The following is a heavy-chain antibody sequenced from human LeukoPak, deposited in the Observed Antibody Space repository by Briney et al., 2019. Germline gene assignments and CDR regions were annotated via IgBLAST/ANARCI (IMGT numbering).Heavy chain of an antibody. CDR3: ATYRRGYHDSSESYYFDY. J-gene: IGHJ4*02. CDR2: ISGSGDST. CDR1: GVTLSTYA. V-gene: IGHV3-23*01. D-gene: IGHD3-22*01. Sequence: GGSLRLSCAASGVTLSTYAMSWVRQAPGKGLEWVSGISGSGDSTYYADSVKGRFTISRDNSKNTLYLQMNGLRAEDTAVYYCATYRRGYHDSSESYYFDYWGQGTLVTGSS.